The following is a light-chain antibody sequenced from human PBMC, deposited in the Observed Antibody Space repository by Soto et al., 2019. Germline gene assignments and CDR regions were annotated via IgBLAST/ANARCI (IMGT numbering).Light chain of an antibody. CDR3: QQRSNWWT. CDR2: DAS. J-gene: IGKJ1*01. CDR1: QSVSSY. V-gene: IGKV3-11*01. Sequence: EIVVTQSPATLSLSPGERATLSCRASQSVSSYLAWYQQKPGQAPRLLIYDASTRATGIPARFSGSGSGTDFTLTISSLEPEDFAVYYCQQRSNWWTFGQGTKVEI.